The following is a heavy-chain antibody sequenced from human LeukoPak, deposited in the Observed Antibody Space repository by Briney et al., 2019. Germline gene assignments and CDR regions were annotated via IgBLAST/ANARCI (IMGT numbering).Heavy chain of an antibody. Sequence: SETLSLTCAVSGGSTSSSNWWSWVRQPPGKGLEWIGEIYHSGSTNYNPSLKSRVTISVDKSKNQFSLKLSSVTAADTAVYYCAGSIAAAAPNWFDPWGQGTLVTVSS. CDR3: AGSIAAAAPNWFDP. V-gene: IGHV4-4*02. J-gene: IGHJ5*02. CDR1: GGSTSSSNW. D-gene: IGHD6-13*01. CDR2: IYHSGST.